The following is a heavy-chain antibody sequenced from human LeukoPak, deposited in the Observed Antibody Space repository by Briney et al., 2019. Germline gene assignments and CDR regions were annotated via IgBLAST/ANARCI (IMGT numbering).Heavy chain of an antibody. D-gene: IGHD3-22*01. V-gene: IGHV3-23*01. Sequence: GGSLRLSCAASGFTFSSYAMSWVRQAPGKGLEWVSGLSASGGLTYYADSVKGRFTISRDNSKNTLYLQMNSLRADDTAVYYCAKGGSSYSEMDYWGQGTLVTISS. CDR2: LSASGGLT. CDR1: GFTFSSYA. CDR3: AKGGSSYSEMDY. J-gene: IGHJ4*02.